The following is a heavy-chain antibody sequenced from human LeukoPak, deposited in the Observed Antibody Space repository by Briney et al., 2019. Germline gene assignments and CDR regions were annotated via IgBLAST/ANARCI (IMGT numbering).Heavy chain of an antibody. Sequence: PGGSLRLSCAASGFTFDDYAMHWVRQAPGNGLEWVSGISYNSGSIRYADSVKGRFTISGDNAKNSLYLQMNSLRAEDTALYYCAQASSYDFRSGYYGNDYWGQGTLVTVSS. CDR2: ISYNSGSI. D-gene: IGHD3-3*01. CDR3: AQASSYDFRSGYYGNDY. V-gene: IGHV3-9*01. J-gene: IGHJ4*02. CDR1: GFTFDDYA.